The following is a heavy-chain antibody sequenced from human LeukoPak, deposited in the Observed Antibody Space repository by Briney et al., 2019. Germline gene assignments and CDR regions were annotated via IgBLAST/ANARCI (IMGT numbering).Heavy chain of an antibody. CDR1: GYTFTGYY. D-gene: IGHD3-10*01. CDR3: ARGGALLWFGELFDY. Sequence: ASVKVSCKAPGYTFTGYYMHWVRQAPGQGLEWMGWINPNSGGTNYAQKFQGRVTMTRDTSISTAYMELSRLRSDDTAVYYCARGGALLWFGELFDYWGQGTLVTVSS. CDR2: INPNSGGT. V-gene: IGHV1-2*02. J-gene: IGHJ4*02.